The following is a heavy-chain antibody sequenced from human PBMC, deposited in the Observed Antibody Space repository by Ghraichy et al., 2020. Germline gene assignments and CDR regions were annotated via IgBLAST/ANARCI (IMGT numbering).Heavy chain of an antibody. CDR3: ARSPYSNPTTLLFDY. Sequence: SETLSLTCTVSGGSISSSSYYWGWIRQPPGKGLEWIGSIYYSGSTYYNPSLKSRVTISVDTSKNQFSLKLSSVTAADTAVYYCARSPYSNPTTLLFDYWGQGTLVTVSS. CDR1: GGSISSSSYY. D-gene: IGHD4-11*01. J-gene: IGHJ4*02. CDR2: IYYSGST. V-gene: IGHV4-39*01.